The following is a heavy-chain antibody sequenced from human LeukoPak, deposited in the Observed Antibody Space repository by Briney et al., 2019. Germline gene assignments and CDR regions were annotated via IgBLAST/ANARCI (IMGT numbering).Heavy chain of an antibody. CDR3: AREYYYSSGNFYNRIDY. CDR2: INPNSGDK. CDR1: GFTFTGYY. D-gene: IGHD3-10*01. Sequence: ASVKVSCKTSGFTFTGYYIHWVRQAPGQGLEWMGWINPNSGDKKYAQKFQGRVTMTRDTSISTAYMALSRLRSDDTAVYNCAREYYYSSGNFYNRIDYWGQGTLVTVSS. J-gene: IGHJ4*02. V-gene: IGHV1-2*02.